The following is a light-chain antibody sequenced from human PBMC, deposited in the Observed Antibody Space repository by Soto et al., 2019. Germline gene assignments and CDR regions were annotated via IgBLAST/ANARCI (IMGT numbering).Light chain of an antibody. Sequence: DIQMTQSPSTLSPSVGDRVTVTCRASQSINNWLAWYQQKPGKAPKLLIRKASSLESGVPSRFSGSGSGTEFTLTISSLQPDDFATYYCQQYDTYSWTFGQGTKVEIK. V-gene: IGKV1-5*03. J-gene: IGKJ1*01. CDR1: QSINNW. CDR2: KAS. CDR3: QQYDTYSWT.